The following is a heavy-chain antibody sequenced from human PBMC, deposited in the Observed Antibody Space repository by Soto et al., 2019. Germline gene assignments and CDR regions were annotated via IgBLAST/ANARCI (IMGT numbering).Heavy chain of an antibody. J-gene: IGHJ4*02. V-gene: IGHV4-30-2*01. D-gene: IGHD6-19*01. CDR3: ARAAGLAAVAVDY. CDR2: IYHSGST. Sequence: QLQLQESGSGLVKPSQTLSLTCAVSGGSISSGGYSWSWIRQPPGKGLEWIGYIYHSGSTYYNPSLKSRVTISVDRSKNHFSLKLSSVTAADTAVYYCARAAGLAAVAVDYWGQGTLVTVSS. CDR1: GGSISSGGYS.